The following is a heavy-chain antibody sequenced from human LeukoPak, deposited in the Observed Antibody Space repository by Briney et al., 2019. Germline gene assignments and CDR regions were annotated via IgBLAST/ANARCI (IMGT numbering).Heavy chain of an antibody. V-gene: IGHV3-21*01. CDR2: ISSSSSYI. D-gene: IGHD4-11*01. CDR3: ARDCSLYSNYVGDFDY. J-gene: IGHJ4*02. CDR1: GFTFSSYS. Sequence: GGSLRLSCAASGFTFSSYSMNWVRQALGKGLEWVSSISSSSSYIYYADSVKGRFTISRDNAKNSLYLQMNSLRAEDTAVYYCARDCSLYSNYVGDFDYWGQGTLVTVSS.